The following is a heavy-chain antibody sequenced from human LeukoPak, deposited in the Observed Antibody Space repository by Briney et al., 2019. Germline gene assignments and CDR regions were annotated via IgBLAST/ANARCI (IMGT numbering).Heavy chain of an antibody. D-gene: IGHD1-26*01. Sequence: PSETLSLTCSVSGGSVSSSGYYWSWIRQPPGKGLEWIGYMHDSGSTNYNPSLKSRVTISVDTSKNQFSLKLSSVTAADTAVYYCATVVGATWMVDYWGQGTLVTVSS. J-gene: IGHJ4*02. CDR2: MHDSGST. CDR1: GGSVSSSGYY. CDR3: ATVVGATWMVDY. V-gene: IGHV4-61*08.